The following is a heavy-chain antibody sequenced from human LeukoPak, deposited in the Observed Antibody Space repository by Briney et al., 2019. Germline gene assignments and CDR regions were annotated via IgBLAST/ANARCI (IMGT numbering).Heavy chain of an antibody. J-gene: IGHJ4*02. CDR3: ASRLRHLLGY. D-gene: IGHD3-16*01. CDR1: GGSIGGSNW. V-gene: IGHV4-4*02. CDR2: IFHSGST. Sequence: SETLSLTCAVSGGSIGGSNWWSWVRQPPGKGLEWIGEIFHSGSTNYSPSLKSRVTISIDKSRNQFSLKLTSVTVADTAVYYCASRLRHLLGYWGQGNLVTVSS.